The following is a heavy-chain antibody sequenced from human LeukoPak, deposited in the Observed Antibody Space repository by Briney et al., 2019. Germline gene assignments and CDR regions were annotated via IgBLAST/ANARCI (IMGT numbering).Heavy chain of an antibody. J-gene: IGHJ4*02. CDR3: ARFHSGYDAFDY. CDR1: GYTFTSYG. D-gene: IGHD5-12*01. V-gene: IGHV1-18*01. CDR2: ISAYNGNT. Sequence: ASVKVSCKASGYTFTSYGISWVRQAPGQGLEWMGWISAYNGNTNYAQKLQGRVTMTTDTSTSTAYMELRSLRSDATAVYCCARFHSGYDAFDYWGQGTLVTVSS.